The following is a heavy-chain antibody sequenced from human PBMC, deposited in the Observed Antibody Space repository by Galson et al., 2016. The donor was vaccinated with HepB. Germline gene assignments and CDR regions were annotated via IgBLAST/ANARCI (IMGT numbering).Heavy chain of an antibody. J-gene: IGHJ3*02. CDR2: IKNSNSDV. D-gene: IGHD6-13*01. CDR1: GFTSSTYT. CDR3: ARARIAALGTGAFDM. Sequence: SLRLSCAASGFTSSTYTLNWVRQAPGKGLEWVSSIKNSNSDVYYEDSVKGRFTISRDNAENSLYLQMDSLTAEDTAMYYCARARIAALGTGAFDMWGQGTMVTVSS. V-gene: IGHV3-21*01.